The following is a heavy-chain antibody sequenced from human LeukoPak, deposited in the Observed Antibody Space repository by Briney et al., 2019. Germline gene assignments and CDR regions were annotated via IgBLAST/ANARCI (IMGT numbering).Heavy chain of an antibody. Sequence: PSETLSLTCTVSGAAISSGTYYWSWIRQPPGKGLEWIASIYHSGSTYYNPSLKSRVTISVDTSKNQFSLKLSSVTAADTAVYYCARRGLRDAFDIWGQGTMVTVSS. CDR3: ARRGLRDAFDI. J-gene: IGHJ3*02. V-gene: IGHV4-38-2*02. CDR2: IYHSGST. D-gene: IGHD4-17*01. CDR1: GAAISSGTYY.